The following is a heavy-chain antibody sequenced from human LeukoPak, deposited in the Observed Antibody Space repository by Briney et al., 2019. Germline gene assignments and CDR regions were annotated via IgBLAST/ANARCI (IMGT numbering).Heavy chain of an antibody. J-gene: IGHJ5*02. Sequence: GASVKVSCKASGYTSTGYYMHWVRQAPGQGLEWMGWINPNSGGTNYAQKFQGRVTMTRDTSISTAYMELSRLRSDDTAVYHCAREEFVVVPAPANWFDPWGQGTLVTVSS. CDR2: INPNSGGT. D-gene: IGHD2-2*01. CDR1: GYTSTGYY. V-gene: IGHV1-2*02. CDR3: AREEFVVVPAPANWFDP.